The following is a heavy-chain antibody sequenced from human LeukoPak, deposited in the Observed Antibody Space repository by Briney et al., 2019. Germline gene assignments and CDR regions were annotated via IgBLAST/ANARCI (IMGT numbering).Heavy chain of an antibody. Sequence: SETLSLTCTVSGGSISTSSYYWGWIRQPPGKGLEWIGSIFYSGSTYYNPSLKSRVTMSVDTSKNQFSLKLSSVTAADTAVYYCARDGDSSGYYYWAFDLWGQGTMVTVSS. D-gene: IGHD3-22*01. V-gene: IGHV4-39*07. CDR2: IFYSGST. J-gene: IGHJ3*01. CDR3: ARDGDSSGYYYWAFDL. CDR1: GGSISTSSYY.